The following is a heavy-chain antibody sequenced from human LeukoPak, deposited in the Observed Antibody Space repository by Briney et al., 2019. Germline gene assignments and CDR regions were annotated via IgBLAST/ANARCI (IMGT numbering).Heavy chain of an antibody. CDR1: GFTFSSYA. CDR2: ISYDGSNK. Sequence: GALRLSCAASGFTFSSYAMHWVRQAPGKGLEWVAVISYDGSNKYYADSVKGRFTISRDNSKNTLYLQMNSLRAEDTAVYYCARPREQWLSYFDYWGQGTLVTVSS. V-gene: IGHV3-30-3*01. J-gene: IGHJ4*02. CDR3: ARPREQWLSYFDY. D-gene: IGHD6-19*01.